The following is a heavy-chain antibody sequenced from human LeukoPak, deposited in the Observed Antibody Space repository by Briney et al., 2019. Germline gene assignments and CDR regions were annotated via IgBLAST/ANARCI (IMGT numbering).Heavy chain of an antibody. V-gene: IGHV3-23*01. Sequence: GGSLRMSCAAPGFNFSIHAMSWVRQAPGKGLQWVSSITSCCESTWYVDSVKGRFTITRDNSENTLYLQMHSLRAEDTAVYYCARDRPNYYGSDGHYYRRDGDYWGRGTLVSVSS. CDR3: ARDRPNYYGSDGHYYRRDGDY. CDR2: ITSCCEST. CDR1: GFNFSIHA. D-gene: IGHD3-22*01. J-gene: IGHJ4*02.